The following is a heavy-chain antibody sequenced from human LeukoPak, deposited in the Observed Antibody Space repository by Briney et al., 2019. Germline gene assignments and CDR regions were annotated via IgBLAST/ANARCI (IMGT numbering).Heavy chain of an antibody. CDR3: ARHSRHWFDP. CDR1: GGSFSGYY. D-gene: IGHD1-1*01. Sequence: SETLSLTCAVYGGSFSGYYWSWIRQPPGKGLEWIGEINHSGSTNYNPSLKSRVTISVDTSKNQFSLKLSSVTAADTAVYYCARHSRHWFDPWGQGTLVTVSS. CDR2: INHSGST. V-gene: IGHV4-34*01. J-gene: IGHJ5*02.